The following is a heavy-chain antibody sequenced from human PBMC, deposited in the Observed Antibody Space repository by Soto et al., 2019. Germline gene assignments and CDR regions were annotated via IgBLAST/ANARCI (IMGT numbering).Heavy chain of an antibody. Sequence: HPGGSLRLSCAGSGLTFSTYSMNWVRQAPGKGLEWVAYIGGSGSSIFYADSVKGRFTISRDNAKNSLYLHMNSLRDEDTAVYYCAGAIDYWGRGTLVTVSS. CDR2: IGGSGSSI. J-gene: IGHJ4*02. CDR1: GLTFSTYS. V-gene: IGHV3-48*02. CDR3: AGAIDY.